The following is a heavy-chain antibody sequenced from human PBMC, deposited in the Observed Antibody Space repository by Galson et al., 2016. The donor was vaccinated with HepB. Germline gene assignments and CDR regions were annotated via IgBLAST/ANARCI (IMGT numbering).Heavy chain of an antibody. V-gene: IGHV1-3*01. D-gene: IGHD3-3*01. CDR2: INAGNGNT. J-gene: IGHJ6*02. CDR1: GYTFSSYA. CDR3: AREPQLGFLERLSQPRVGTLYGMDV. Sequence: SVKVSCKASGYTFSSYAMHWVRQAPGQRPEWMGWINAGNGNTTYSQTFQDRVTITRDTFASTAYVELSSLRSEDTAVYYCAREPQLGFLERLSQPRVGTLYGMDVWGQGTLVTVSS.